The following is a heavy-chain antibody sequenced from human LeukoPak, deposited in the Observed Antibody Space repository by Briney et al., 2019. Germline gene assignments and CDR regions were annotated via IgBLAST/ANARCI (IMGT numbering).Heavy chain of an antibody. CDR3: AKDRAGYYYYGMDV. V-gene: IGHV3-30*18. J-gene: IGHJ6*02. Sequence: GGSLRLSCAASGFTFSSYGMHWVRQAPGKGLEWVAVISYDGSNKYYADSVKGRFTISRDNSKSTLYLQMNSLRAEDTAVYYCAKDRAGYYYYGMDVWGQGTTVTVSS. CDR1: GFTFSSYG. CDR2: ISYDGSNK. D-gene: IGHD6-13*01.